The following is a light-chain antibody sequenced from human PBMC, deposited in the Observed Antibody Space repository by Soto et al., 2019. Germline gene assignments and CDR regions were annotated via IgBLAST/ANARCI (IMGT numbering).Light chain of an antibody. V-gene: IGKV3-20*01. Sequence: SVLTQSPGTLSMSPGERATLSCRASQSVSSSYSAWYQQKPGQAPRLLIYGASSRAPGIPDRFSGSGSGTDFTLTISRLEPEDFAVYYCQQYGSSPFTFGPGTKVDIK. J-gene: IGKJ3*01. CDR2: GAS. CDR1: QSVSSSY. CDR3: QQYGSSPFT.